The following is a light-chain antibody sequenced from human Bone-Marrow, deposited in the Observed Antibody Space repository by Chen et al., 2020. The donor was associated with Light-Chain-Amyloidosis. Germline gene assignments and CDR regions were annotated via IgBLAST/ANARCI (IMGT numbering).Light chain of an antibody. Sequence: DIQMTQSPSSLSAFVGDAVVITCRASQTISIYLNWYQHKPGKAPQLLIYASSNLQRGVPSRFSGSGSGTDFTLNVSSLQPEDFVSYYCQQSYTSPFAFGPGTKVDIK. CDR2: ASS. J-gene: IGKJ3*01. V-gene: IGKV1-39*01. CDR3: QQSYTSPFA. CDR1: QTISIY.